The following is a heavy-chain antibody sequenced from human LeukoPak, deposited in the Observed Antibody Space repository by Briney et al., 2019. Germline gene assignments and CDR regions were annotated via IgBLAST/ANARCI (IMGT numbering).Heavy chain of an antibody. V-gene: IGHV3-7*01. CDR2: IKQDGSEK. Sequence: GGSLRLSCAASGFTFSSYWMSWVRQAPGKGLEWVANIKQDGSEKYYVDSEKGRFTISRDNAKNSLYLQMNSLRAEDTAVYYCARDKGSGWYYYYYYYMDVWGKGTTVTVSS. CDR1: GFTFSSYW. CDR3: ARDKGSGWYYYYYYYMDV. D-gene: IGHD6-19*01. J-gene: IGHJ6*03.